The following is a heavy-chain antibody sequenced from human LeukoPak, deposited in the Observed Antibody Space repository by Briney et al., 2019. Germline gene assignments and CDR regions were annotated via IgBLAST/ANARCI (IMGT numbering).Heavy chain of an antibody. Sequence: ASVKVSCKASGYTFTSYVIHWVRQAPGQRLEWMGWINAGNGNTKYSQEFQDRVTITRDTSASTVYMELSSLRSGDMAVYYCARARYETRIWPKSRYNYYHYMDVWGKGTTVTVSS. D-gene: IGHD2-15*01. CDR2: INAGNGNT. CDR1: GYTFTSYV. J-gene: IGHJ6*03. CDR3: ARARYETRIWPKSRYNYYHYMDV. V-gene: IGHV1-3*03.